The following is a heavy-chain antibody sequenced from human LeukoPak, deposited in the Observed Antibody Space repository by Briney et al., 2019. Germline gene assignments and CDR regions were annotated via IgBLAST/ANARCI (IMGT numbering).Heavy chain of an antibody. CDR3: ARDGVAVVTAMYYYGMDV. D-gene: IGHD2-21*02. V-gene: IGHV1-46*01. CDR1: GYTFTSYY. CDR2: INPSGGST. Sequence: ASVKVSCKASGYTFTSYYMHWVRQAPGQGLEWMGIINPSGGSTSYAQKFQGRVTMTRDTSISTAYMELSRLRSDDTAVYYCARDGVAVVTAMYYYGMDVWGQGTTVTVSS. J-gene: IGHJ6*02.